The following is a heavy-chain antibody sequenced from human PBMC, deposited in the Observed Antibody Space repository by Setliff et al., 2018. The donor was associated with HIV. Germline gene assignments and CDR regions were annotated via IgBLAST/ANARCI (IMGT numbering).Heavy chain of an antibody. CDR2: INHSGST. CDR3: ARAKTSTWSGNPLLF. V-gene: IGHV4-4*02. CDR1: GDSISSYKW. J-gene: IGHJ6*02. Sequence: SETLSLTCAVSGDSISSYKWWSWVRQPPGKGLEWIGEINHSGSTNYNASLKSRVIILVDKSKNEVSLKLTSVTDADTAVYYCARAKTSTWSGNPLLFWGQGTTVTVSS. D-gene: IGHD3-3*01.